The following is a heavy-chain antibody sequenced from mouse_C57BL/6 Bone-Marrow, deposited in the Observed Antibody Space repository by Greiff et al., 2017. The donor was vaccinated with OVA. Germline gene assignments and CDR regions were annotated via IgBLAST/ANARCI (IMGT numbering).Heavy chain of an antibody. CDR3: ARWDYGSSYGAWFAD. J-gene: IGHJ3*01. V-gene: IGHV14-3*01. Sequence: VQLQQSVAELVRPGASVKLSCTASGFNIKNTYMHWVKQRPEQGLEWIGRIDPANGNTKYAPQFQGKATITADTSSNTAYLQLSSLTSEDTAIYYCARWDYGSSYGAWFADWGQGTLVTVSA. D-gene: IGHD1-1*01. CDR2: IDPANGNT. CDR1: GFNIKNTY.